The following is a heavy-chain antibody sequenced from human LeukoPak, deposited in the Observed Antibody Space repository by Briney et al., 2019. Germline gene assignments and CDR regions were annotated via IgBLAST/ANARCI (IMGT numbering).Heavy chain of an antibody. J-gene: IGHJ4*02. CDR2: ISSSSSTI. Sequence: PGGSLRLSCAASGFTFSSYSMNWVRQAPGKGLEWVSYISSSSSTIYYADSVKGRFTISRDNAKNSLYLQMNSLRDEDTAVYYCARDLLVGITILDTPEYFDYWGQGTLVTLSS. CDR3: ARDLLVGITILDTPEYFDY. D-gene: IGHD3-9*01. V-gene: IGHV3-48*02. CDR1: GFTFSSYS.